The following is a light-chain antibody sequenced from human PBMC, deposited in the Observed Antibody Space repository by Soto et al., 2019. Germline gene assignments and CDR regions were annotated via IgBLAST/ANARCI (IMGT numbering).Light chain of an antibody. CDR2: DAS. Sequence: EIQMTQSPSTLSASIGDSATLTCRASQGISNWLAWYQQKPGKAPTLLVYDASKLETGVPSRFRGSGSGTEFTLTISSLQPDDFATYYCQQYNSYSTFGQGTKVDIK. CDR1: QGISNW. CDR3: QQYNSYST. V-gene: IGKV1-5*01. J-gene: IGKJ1*01.